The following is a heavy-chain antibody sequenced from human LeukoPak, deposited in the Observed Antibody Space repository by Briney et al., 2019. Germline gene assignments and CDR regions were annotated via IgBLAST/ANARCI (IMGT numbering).Heavy chain of an antibody. CDR2: IIPIFGTA. CDR3: AHTRNYDILTGYQSLYYYYGMDV. D-gene: IGHD3-9*01. CDR1: GYTFTSYY. V-gene: IGHV1-69*13. J-gene: IGHJ6*02. Sequence: GASVKVSCKASGYTFTSYYMHWVRQAPGQGLEWMGGIIPIFGTANYAQKFQGRVTITADESTSTAYMELSSLRSEDTAVYYCAHTRNYDILTGYQSLYYYYGMDVWGQGTTVTISS.